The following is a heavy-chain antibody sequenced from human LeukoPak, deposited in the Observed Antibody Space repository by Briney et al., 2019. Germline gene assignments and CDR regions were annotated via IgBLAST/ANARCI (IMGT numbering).Heavy chain of an antibody. D-gene: IGHD3-16*01. CDR3: ARGRGGGIMLLYDY. Sequence: GASVKASCKASGYTFTDRYMHWVRQAPGQGLEWMGWIGPKDGDTKYAQTFQGRVTMTRDTSISAVYMDLSDLGPDDTAVYYCARGRGGGIMLLYDYWGQGTLVTVSS. CDR1: GYTFTDRY. V-gene: IGHV1-2*02. J-gene: IGHJ4*02. CDR2: IGPKDGDT.